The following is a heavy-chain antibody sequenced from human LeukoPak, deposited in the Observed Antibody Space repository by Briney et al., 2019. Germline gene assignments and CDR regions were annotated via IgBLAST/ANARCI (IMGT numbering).Heavy chain of an antibody. CDR3: ARELSSGWFGGWDMAFREYYFDY. V-gene: IGHV4-61*02. CDR2: IYTSGST. J-gene: IGHJ4*02. CDR1: GGSISSGSYY. Sequence: SETLSLTCTVSGGSISSGSYYWSWIRQPAGKGLEWIGRIYTSGSTNYNPSLKSRVTISVDTSKNQFSLKLSSVTAADTAVYYCARELSSGWFGGWDMAFREYYFDYWGQGTLVTVSS. D-gene: IGHD6-19*01.